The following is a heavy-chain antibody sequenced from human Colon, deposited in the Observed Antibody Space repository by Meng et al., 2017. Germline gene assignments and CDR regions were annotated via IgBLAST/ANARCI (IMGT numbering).Heavy chain of an antibody. CDR2: ISYSGNT. D-gene: IGHD4-17*01. CDR3: ARRWSTVPLGNWVDP. CDR1: GGSISTYY. V-gene: IGHV4-59*08. Sequence: QVQLQESGPGLVKPSETLSLTCTVSGGSISTYYWNWIRQPPGKGLEWLASISYSGNTYYNPSLEGRATILIDTSKNQFSLKLTSVTAADSAVYYCARRWSTVPLGNWVDPWGQGTLVTVSS. J-gene: IGHJ5*02.